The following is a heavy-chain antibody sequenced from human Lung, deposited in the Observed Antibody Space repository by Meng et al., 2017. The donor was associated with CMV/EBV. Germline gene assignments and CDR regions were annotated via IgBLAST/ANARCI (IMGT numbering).Heavy chain of an antibody. Sequence: GGSXRLSCAASGFTFSSYGMNWVRQAPGKGLEWVAVIWYDGSNKYYADSVEGRFTISRDNSKNTLYLQMNSLRAEDTAVYYCAKGYTTIDSWGQGTLVTVSS. V-gene: IGHV3-33*06. J-gene: IGHJ5*01. CDR3: AKGYTTIDS. CDR2: IWYDGSNK. CDR1: GFTFSSYG. D-gene: IGHD3-16*02.